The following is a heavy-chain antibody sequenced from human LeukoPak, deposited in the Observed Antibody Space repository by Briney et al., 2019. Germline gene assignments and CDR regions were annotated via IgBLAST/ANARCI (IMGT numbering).Heavy chain of an antibody. Sequence: SETLSLTCAVYGGPFSGYYWSWIRQPPGKGLEWIGYIYYSGSTNYNPSLKSRVTISVDTSKNQFSLKLSSVTAAYTAVYYCARASRRYSGYDYWGRGTLVTVSS. D-gene: IGHD5-12*01. CDR3: ARASRRYSGYDY. CDR1: GGPFSGYY. CDR2: IYYSGST. V-gene: IGHV4-59*01. J-gene: IGHJ4*02.